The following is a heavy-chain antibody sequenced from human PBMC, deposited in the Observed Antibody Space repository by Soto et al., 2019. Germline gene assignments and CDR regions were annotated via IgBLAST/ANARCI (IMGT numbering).Heavy chain of an antibody. V-gene: IGHV1-69*12. Sequence: QVQLVQSGAEVKKPGSSVKVSCKASGGTFSSYAISWVRQAPGQGLEWMGGIIPIFGTANYAQKFQGRVTITADESTRTAYMGLSSLRSEDKAVYYCARGVAVAGRLQGVWFDPWGQGTLVTVSS. D-gene: IGHD6-19*01. J-gene: IGHJ5*02. CDR2: IIPIFGTA. CDR1: GGTFSSYA. CDR3: ARGVAVAGRLQGVWFDP.